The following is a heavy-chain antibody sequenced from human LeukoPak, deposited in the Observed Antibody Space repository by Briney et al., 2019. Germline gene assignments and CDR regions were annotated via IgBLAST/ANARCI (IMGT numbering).Heavy chain of an antibody. D-gene: IGHD6-19*01. CDR1: GFTFSSYS. CDR3: ARGSSGWANYFDY. V-gene: IGHV3-48*04. CDR2: ISSSSSTI. J-gene: IGHJ4*02. Sequence: GGSLRLSCAASGFTFSSYSMNWVRQAPGKGLEWVSYISSSSSTIYYADSVKGRFTISRDNAKNSLYLQMNSLRAEDTAVYYCARGSSGWANYFDYWGQGTLVTVSS.